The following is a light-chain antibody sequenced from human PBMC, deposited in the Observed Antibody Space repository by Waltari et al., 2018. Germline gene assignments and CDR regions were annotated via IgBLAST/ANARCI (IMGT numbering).Light chain of an antibody. CDR3: QQYYSTPPVT. V-gene: IGKV1-39*01. CDR2: AAS. J-gene: IGKJ1*01. Sequence: DIQMTQSPSSLSASVGDRVTITCRASQSISSYLNWYQQKPGKAPKLLIYAASSLQSGVPSRFSGSGSGTDFTLTISSLQAEDVAVYYCQQYYSTPPVTFGQGTKVEIK. CDR1: QSISSY.